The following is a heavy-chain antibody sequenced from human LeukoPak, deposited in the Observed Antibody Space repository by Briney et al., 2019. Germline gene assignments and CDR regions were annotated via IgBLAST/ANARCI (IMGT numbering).Heavy chain of an antibody. J-gene: IGHJ6*02. D-gene: IGHD6-19*01. CDR2: IIPIFGTA. CDR1: GYTFTGYY. V-gene: IGHV1-69*13. CDR3: ASSAVDYYYGMDV. Sequence: SVKVSCKASGYTFTGYYMHWVRQAPGQGLEWMGGIIPIFGTANYAQKFQGRVTITADESTSTAYMELSSLRSEDTAVYYCASSAVDYYYGMDVWGQGTTVTVSS.